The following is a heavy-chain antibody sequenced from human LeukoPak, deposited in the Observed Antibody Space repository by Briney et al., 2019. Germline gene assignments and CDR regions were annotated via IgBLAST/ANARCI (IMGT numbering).Heavy chain of an antibody. Sequence: GASVKVSCKASGYTFTGYYMHWVRQAPGQGLEWMGWINPNSGGTNYAQKFQGRVTMTRDTSISTAYMELSRLRSDDTAVYYCARDRRNYDILTGYYNWGQGTLVTVSS. CDR1: GYTFTGYY. J-gene: IGHJ4*02. CDR3: ARDRRNYDILTGYYN. D-gene: IGHD3-9*01. V-gene: IGHV1-2*02. CDR2: INPNSGGT.